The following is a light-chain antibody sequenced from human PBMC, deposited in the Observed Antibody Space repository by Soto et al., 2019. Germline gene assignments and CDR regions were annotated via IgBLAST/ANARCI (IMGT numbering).Light chain of an antibody. CDR1: QSINNW. CDR3: QQYDTYPFT. Sequence: DIQMTQSPSTLSASIGDRVTITCRASQSINNWLAWYQQKPGKAPKVLIYKASSLESGVPSRFSGSESGTEFNLAINSLQPDDFATYYCQQYDTYPFTFGPGTKVDIK. CDR2: KAS. J-gene: IGKJ3*01. V-gene: IGKV1-5*03.